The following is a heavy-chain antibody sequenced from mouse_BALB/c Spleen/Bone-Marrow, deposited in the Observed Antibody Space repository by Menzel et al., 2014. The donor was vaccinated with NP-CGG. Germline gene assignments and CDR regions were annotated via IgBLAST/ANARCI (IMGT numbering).Heavy chain of an antibody. CDR1: GFDSSRYW. Sequence: EVKVIESGGGLVQPGGSLKLSCAASGFDSSRYWMTWVRQAPGKGLEWIGEINPDSSTINYTPSLKDKFVISRDNAKNTLYLQMSKVRSEDTALYYCARPGYYGYQDVWGAGTTVTVSS. CDR3: ARPGYYGYQDV. D-gene: IGHD1-2*01. J-gene: IGHJ1*01. CDR2: INPDSSTI. V-gene: IGHV4-1*02.